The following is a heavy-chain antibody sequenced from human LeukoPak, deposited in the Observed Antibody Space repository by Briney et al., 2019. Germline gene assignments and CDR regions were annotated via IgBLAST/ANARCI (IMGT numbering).Heavy chain of an antibody. V-gene: IGHV4-30-2*01. CDR1: GGSISSGGYS. CDR2: IYHSGST. CDR3: ARDQGWFDP. Sequence: SQTLSLTCAVSGGSISSGGYSWSWIRQPPGKGLEWIGYIYHSGSTYYNPSLKSRVTISVDRSKNQFSLKLSSVTAADTAVYYCARDQGWFDPWGQGTLVTVSS. J-gene: IGHJ5*02.